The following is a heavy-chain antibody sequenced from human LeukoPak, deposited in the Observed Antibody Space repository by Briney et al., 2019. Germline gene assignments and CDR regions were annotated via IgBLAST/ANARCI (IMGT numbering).Heavy chain of an antibody. V-gene: IGHV4-34*01. D-gene: IGHD5-12*01. Sequence: SETLSLTCAVYGGSFSGYYWSWIRQPPGKGLEWIGEINHSGSTNYNPSLKSRVTISVDTSKNQFSLKLSSVTAADTAVYYCAIYSCYDLYYYYGMDVWGQGTTVTVSS. CDR1: GGSFSGYY. CDR3: AIYSCYDLYYYYGMDV. CDR2: INHSGST. J-gene: IGHJ6*02.